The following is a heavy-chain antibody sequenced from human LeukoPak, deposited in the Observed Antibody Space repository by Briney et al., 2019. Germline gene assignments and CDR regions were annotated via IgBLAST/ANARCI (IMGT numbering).Heavy chain of an antibody. J-gene: IGHJ4*02. V-gene: IGHV3-23*01. Sequence: GGSLRLSCAASGFTFSSYAMSWVRQAPGKGLEWVSAISGSGGSSYYADSVKGRFTISRDDSKNTLSLQMNSLRAEDTAIYYCAKGSIASSYTGLNYWGQGTLVTVSS. CDR2: ISGSGGSS. CDR1: GFTFSSYA. D-gene: IGHD2-2*02. CDR3: AKGSIASSYTGLNY.